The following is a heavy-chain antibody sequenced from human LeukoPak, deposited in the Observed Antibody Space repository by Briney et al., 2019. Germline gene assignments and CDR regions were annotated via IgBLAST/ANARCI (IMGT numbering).Heavy chain of an antibody. V-gene: IGHV3-23*01. CDR3: ARGAYGDYDY. Sequence: GGSLRLSCAASTFTFSSYAMSWVRQAPGKGLEWVSAISAGADSTYYADSVRGRFTISRDNSKNTLFLQMSGLRAEDTAVYFCARGAYGDYDYWGQGTLVTVSS. D-gene: IGHD4-17*01. CDR1: TFTFSSYA. J-gene: IGHJ4*02. CDR2: ISAGADST.